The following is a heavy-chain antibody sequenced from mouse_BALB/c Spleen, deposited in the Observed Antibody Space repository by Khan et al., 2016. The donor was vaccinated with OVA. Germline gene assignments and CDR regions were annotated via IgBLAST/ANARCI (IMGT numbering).Heavy chain of an antibody. J-gene: IGHJ2*01. D-gene: IGHD2-1*01. CDR2: ISNGGGST. CDR3: ARHGNYVSFDY. Sequence: EVELVESGGGLVQPGGSLKLSCAASGFTFSSYIMSWVRQTPEKRLEWVAYISNGGGSTYYLDTVKGRFTISRDNAKNTLYLQMSSLKSEDTAMYYCARHGNYVSFDYWVHGTTLTVSS. CDR1: GFTFSSYI. V-gene: IGHV5-12-2*01.